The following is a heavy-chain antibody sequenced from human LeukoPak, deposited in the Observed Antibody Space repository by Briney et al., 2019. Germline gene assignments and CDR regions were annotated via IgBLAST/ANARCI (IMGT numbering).Heavy chain of an antibody. J-gene: IGHJ4*02. CDR3: ARARGQSGIDY. Sequence: SETLSLTCTVSGGSISNYYWSWIRQPAGKGLEWIGRLSTSGTTNYNPSLKSRVAMSVDTSENQFSLNLTSVTAADTAVYYCARARGQSGIDYWGQGTLVTVSS. V-gene: IGHV4-4*07. CDR2: LSTSGTT. CDR1: GGSISNYY. D-gene: IGHD3-10*01.